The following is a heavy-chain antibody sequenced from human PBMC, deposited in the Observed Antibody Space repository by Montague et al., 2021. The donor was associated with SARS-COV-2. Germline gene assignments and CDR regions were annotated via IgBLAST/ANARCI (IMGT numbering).Heavy chain of an antibody. CDR2: ISTSGNT. V-gene: IGHV4-61*02. D-gene: IGHD3-9*01. CDR1: GGSINSGSYY. J-gene: IGHJ6*02. CDR3: ARDTRPNFAYYDNLAGDYYYYGIDV. Sequence: TLSLTCTVSGGSINSGSYYWVWLRPAAGQGLEWIGRISTSGNTKSTTSLRRRVTISVSTSQNQFSLKMYSVTAADTAVYSCARDTRPNFAYYDNLAGDYYYYGIDVWGQGTTVTVSS.